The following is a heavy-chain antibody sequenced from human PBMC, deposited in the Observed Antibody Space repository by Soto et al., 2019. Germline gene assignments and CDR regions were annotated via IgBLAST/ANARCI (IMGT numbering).Heavy chain of an antibody. CDR1: GGSISSSSYY. CDR2: IYYSGST. Sequence: PSETLSLTCTVSGGSISSSSYYWGWIRQPPGKGLEWIGSIYYSGSTYYNPSLKSRVTISVDTSKNQFSLKLSSVTAADTAVYYCASSPASISFYYHYYYMDVWGKGTTVTVSS. V-gene: IGHV4-39*01. J-gene: IGHJ6*03. CDR3: ASSPASISFYYHYYYMDV. D-gene: IGHD3-16*02.